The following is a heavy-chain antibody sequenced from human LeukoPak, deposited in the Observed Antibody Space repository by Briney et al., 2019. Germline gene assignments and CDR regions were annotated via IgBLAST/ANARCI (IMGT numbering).Heavy chain of an antibody. V-gene: IGHV3-21*01. D-gene: IGHD3-10*01. CDR2: ISSISTYI. CDR3: ARDSRTGGSGSYLYYFDY. CDR1: GFTFSSYS. Sequence: GGSLRLSCAASGFTFSSYSMNWVRQAPGKGLEWVSSISSISTYIYYADSVKGRFTISRDNAKNSLYLQMSSLRVEDTAVYYCARDSRTGGSGSYLYYFDYWGQGTLVTVSS. J-gene: IGHJ4*02.